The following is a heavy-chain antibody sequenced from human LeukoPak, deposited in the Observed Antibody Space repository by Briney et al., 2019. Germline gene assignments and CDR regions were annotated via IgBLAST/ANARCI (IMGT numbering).Heavy chain of an antibody. CDR2: ISGSGGST. J-gene: IGHJ4*02. Sequence: GGSLRLSCAASGFTFSTYEMSWVRQAPGKGLEWVSAISGSGGSTYYADSVKGRFTISRDNSKYTLYLQMDSLRADDTAVYYCVRQLEAYWGQGTLVTVSS. D-gene: IGHD1-1*01. CDR3: VRQLEAY. CDR1: GFTFSTYE. V-gene: IGHV3-23*01.